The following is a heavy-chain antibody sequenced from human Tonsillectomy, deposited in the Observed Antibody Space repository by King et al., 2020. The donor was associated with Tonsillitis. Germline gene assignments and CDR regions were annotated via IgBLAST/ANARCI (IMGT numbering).Heavy chain of an antibody. D-gene: IGHD3-22*01. CDR3: AKYYYDSSGYYSNRGYYMDV. J-gene: IGHJ6*03. V-gene: IGHV3-30*18. CDR2: ISYDGSNK. CDR1: GFTFSSYG. Sequence: VQLVESGGGVVQPGRSLRLSCAASGFTFSSYGMHWVRQAPGKGLEWVAVISYDGSNKYYADSVKGRFTISRDNSKNTLYLQMNSLRAEDTAVYYCAKYYYDSSGYYSNRGYYMDVWGKGTTVTVSS.